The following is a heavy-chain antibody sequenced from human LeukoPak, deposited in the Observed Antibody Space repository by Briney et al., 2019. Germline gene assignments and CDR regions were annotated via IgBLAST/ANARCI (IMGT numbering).Heavy chain of an antibody. J-gene: IGHJ2*01. CDR2: IYYSGTT. Sequence: SETLSLTCTVSGGSFSSYYWSWVRQTPEKGLEWIGYIYYSGTTKYNPSLRSRVTISIDTSKSRFSLKLSSVTAADTAVYYCARASNYDSSGYYFYWYFDLWGRGTLVTVSS. CDR1: GGSFSSYY. CDR3: ARASNYDSSGYYFYWYFDL. V-gene: IGHV4-59*01. D-gene: IGHD3-22*01.